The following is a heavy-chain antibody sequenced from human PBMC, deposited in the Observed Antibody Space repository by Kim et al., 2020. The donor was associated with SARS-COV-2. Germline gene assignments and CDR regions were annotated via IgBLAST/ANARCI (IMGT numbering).Heavy chain of an antibody. CDR3: ARILMREQWLIHYYYYGMDV. Sequence: GESLKISCKGSGYKFSSYWIGWVRQMLGKGLEWMGIIYPGDSDTRYSPSFRGQVTISADESIDTAYLQWSNLKASDSAVYYCARILMREQWLIHYYYYGMDVWGQGTKVTVSS. CDR1: GYKFSSYW. CDR2: IYPGDSDT. J-gene: IGHJ6*02. D-gene: IGHD6-19*01. V-gene: IGHV5-51*01.